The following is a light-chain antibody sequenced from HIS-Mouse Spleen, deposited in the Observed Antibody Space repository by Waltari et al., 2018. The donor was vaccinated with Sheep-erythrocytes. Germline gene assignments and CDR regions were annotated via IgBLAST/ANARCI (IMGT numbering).Light chain of an antibody. Sequence: DIVMTQSPDSLAVSLGERATINCKSSQSVLYSSNNKNYLAWYQQKPGQPPKLLIYWASTRESGVPDRFSGSGSGTDSTLTISSLQAEDVAVYYCQQYYSTPHFGQGTKLEIK. CDR3: QQYYSTPH. CDR2: WAS. J-gene: IGKJ2*01. V-gene: IGKV4-1*01. CDR1: QSVLYSSNNKNY.